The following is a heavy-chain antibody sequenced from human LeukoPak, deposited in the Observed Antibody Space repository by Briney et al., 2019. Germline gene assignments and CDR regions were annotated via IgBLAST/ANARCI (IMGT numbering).Heavy chain of an antibody. CDR3: ASVQTGQRSYDFWSGRYNWFDP. D-gene: IGHD3-3*01. Sequence: SETLSLTCAVSGGSISSSNWWSWVRQPPGKGLEWIGYIYYSGSTNYNPSLKSRVTISVDTSKNQFSLKLSSVTAADTAVYYCASVQTGQRSYDFWSGRYNWFDPWGQGTLVTVSS. CDR2: IYYSGST. J-gene: IGHJ5*02. CDR1: GGSISSSNW. V-gene: IGHV4-4*02.